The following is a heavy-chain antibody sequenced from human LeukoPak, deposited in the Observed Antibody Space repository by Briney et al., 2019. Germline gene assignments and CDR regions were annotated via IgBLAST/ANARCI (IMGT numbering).Heavy chain of an antibody. CDR1: GFTFSSYS. D-gene: IGHD5-12*01. V-gene: IGHV3-21*01. J-gene: IGHJ6*02. Sequence: PGGSLRLSCAASGFTFSSYSMNWVRLAPGKGLEWVSSISSSSSYIYYADSVKGRFTISRDNAKNSLYLQMNSLRAEDTAVYYCARDRYSGYDIHYYYYGMDVWGQGTTVTVSS. CDR3: ARDRYSGYDIHYYYYGMDV. CDR2: ISSSSSYI.